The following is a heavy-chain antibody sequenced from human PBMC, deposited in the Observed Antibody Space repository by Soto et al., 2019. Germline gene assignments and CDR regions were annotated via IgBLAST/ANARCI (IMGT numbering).Heavy chain of an antibody. Sequence: GGSLGLSCAASGFTFSSYGMHWVRQAPGKGLEWVAVISYDGSNKYYADSVKGRFTISRDNSKNTLYLQMNSLRAEDTAVYYCAKDTATPTVEMATVYYYSHYGMDVRGTATTVTGLL. CDR3: AKDTATPTVEMATVYYYSHYGMDV. J-gene: IGHJ6*04. CDR1: GFTFSSYG. CDR2: ISYDGSNK. D-gene: IGHD5-18*01. V-gene: IGHV3-30*18.